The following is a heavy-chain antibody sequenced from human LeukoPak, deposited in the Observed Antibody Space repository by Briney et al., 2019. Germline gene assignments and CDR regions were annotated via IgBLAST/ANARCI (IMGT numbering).Heavy chain of an antibody. CDR3: ARALLQWPANWFDP. Sequence: GGSLRLSCAASGFTFSSYAMSWVRQAPGKGLEWVSAISGSGGSTYYADSVKGRFTISRDNSKNTLYLQMNSLRAEDTAVYYCARALLQWPANWFDPWGQGTLVTVSS. V-gene: IGHV3-23*01. J-gene: IGHJ5*02. CDR1: GFTFSSYA. D-gene: IGHD3-3*01. CDR2: ISGSGGST.